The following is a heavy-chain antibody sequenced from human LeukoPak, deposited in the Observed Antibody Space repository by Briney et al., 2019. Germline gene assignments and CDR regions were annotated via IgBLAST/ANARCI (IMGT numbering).Heavy chain of an antibody. CDR2: INPSGAST. CDR1: GYTFTSYY. J-gene: IGHJ4*02. V-gene: IGHV1-46*01. Sequence: ASVKVSCKASGYTFTSYYMHWVRQASGQGLEWMGIINPSGASTSYAQKFQGRVTMTRDMSTSTVYMELSSLRSEDTAVYYCARVIAAAGHFDYWGQGTLVTVSS. D-gene: IGHD6-13*01. CDR3: ARVIAAAGHFDY.